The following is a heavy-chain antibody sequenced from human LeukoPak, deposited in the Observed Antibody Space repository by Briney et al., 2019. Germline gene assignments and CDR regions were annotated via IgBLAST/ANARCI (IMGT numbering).Heavy chain of an antibody. CDR3: ARHDRKVAPAAQFDY. CDR2: INHSRST. V-gene: IGHV4-34*01. Sequence: SETLSLTCAVYGGSFSGYYWSWIRQPPGKGLEWIGEINHSRSTNYNPSLKSRVTISVDTSKNQFSLKLSSVTAADTAVYYCARHDRKVAPAAQFDYWGQGTLVTVSS. CDR1: GGSFSGYY. J-gene: IGHJ4*02. D-gene: IGHD2-2*01.